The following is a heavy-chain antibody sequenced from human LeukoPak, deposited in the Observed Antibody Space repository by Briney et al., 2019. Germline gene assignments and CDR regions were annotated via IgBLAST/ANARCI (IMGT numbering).Heavy chain of an antibody. CDR1: GFTFSSYG. V-gene: IGHV3-30*03. CDR2: TSFDGTKR. CDR3: ARVLSGASREVDH. J-gene: IGHJ4*02. Sequence: GGSLRLSCAASGFTFSSYGMHWVRQAPGKGPEWVARTSFDGTKRDYADSVKGRFTISRDNAKNMLYLQMNSLTAEDSAVYYCARVLSGASREVDHWGQGTLVTVSS. D-gene: IGHD1-26*01.